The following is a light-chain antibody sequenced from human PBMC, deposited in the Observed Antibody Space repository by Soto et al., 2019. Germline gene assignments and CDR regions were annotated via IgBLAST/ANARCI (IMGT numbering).Light chain of an antibody. V-gene: IGKV1-9*01. CDR2: AAS. Sequence: IQLTQSPSSLSASVGDRVTITCRASHGISSYLAWYQQKPGKAPNLLIYAASTLQRGVPSRFSGSGSGTDFTLTISSLQPEDFATYYCQQLNSYPPTFGGGTKVDI. J-gene: IGKJ4*01. CDR1: HGISSY. CDR3: QQLNSYPPT.